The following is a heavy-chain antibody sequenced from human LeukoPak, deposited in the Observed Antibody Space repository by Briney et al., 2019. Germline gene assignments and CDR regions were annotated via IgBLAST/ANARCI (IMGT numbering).Heavy chain of an antibody. CDR1: GGSISSSSYY. CDR3: ARGPASPVGATDLDY. V-gene: IGHV4-39*02. J-gene: IGHJ4*02. D-gene: IGHD1-26*01. CDR2: IYYSGST. Sequence: SETLSLTCTVSGGSISSSSYYWGWIRQPPGKGLEWIGSIYYSGSTYYNPSLKSRVTISVDTSKNHFSLTLTSVTAADTAVYYCARGPASPVGATDLDYWGQGTLVTVSS.